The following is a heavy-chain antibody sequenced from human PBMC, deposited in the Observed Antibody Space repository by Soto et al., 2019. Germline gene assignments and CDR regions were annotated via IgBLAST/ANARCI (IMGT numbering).Heavy chain of an antibody. Sequence: QVQLVQSGAEVKKPGSSVKVSCKVSGATFSTYGITWVRQAPGQGLEWMGRIIPILDIADYAQNFQGRVTITADRSTSIAYMELSSLRSEDTAVYYCARGGDGRGSESVFEIWSQGTMVTVSS. CDR1: GATFSTYG. CDR3: ARGGDGRGSESVFEI. D-gene: IGHD3-10*01. CDR2: IIPILDIA. J-gene: IGHJ3*02. V-gene: IGHV1-69*04.